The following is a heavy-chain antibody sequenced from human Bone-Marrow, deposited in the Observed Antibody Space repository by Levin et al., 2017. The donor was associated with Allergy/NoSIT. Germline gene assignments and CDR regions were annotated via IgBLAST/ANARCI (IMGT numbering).Heavy chain of an antibody. J-gene: IGHJ4*02. D-gene: IGHD3-9*01. CDR1: GGSISSGDYY. V-gene: IGHV4-30-4*01. Sequence: SQTLSLTCTVSGGSISSGDYYRSWIRQPPGKGLEWIGYIYYSGSTYYNPSLKSRVTISVDTSKNQFSLKLSSVTAADTAVYYCARGYDILTGYPALFDYWGQGTLVTVSS. CDR2: IYYSGST. CDR3: ARGYDILTGYPALFDY.